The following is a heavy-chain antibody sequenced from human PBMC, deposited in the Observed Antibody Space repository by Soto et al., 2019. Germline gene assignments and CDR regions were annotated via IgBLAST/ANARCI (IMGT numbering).Heavy chain of an antibody. CDR2: VYDDGST. D-gene: IGHD3-10*01. CDR1: GFTVRNNY. V-gene: IGHV3-66*01. Sequence: EVHLVESGGGLVQPGGSLRLACAASGFTVRNNYMSWVRQAPGKGLEWVSVVYDDGSTYYAGSVKGRFTISRDNSKNTVSLQMNHLRGEDTAVYYCARGHYGSLPGYFDYWGQGTLVTVSS. CDR3: ARGHYGSLPGYFDY. J-gene: IGHJ4*02.